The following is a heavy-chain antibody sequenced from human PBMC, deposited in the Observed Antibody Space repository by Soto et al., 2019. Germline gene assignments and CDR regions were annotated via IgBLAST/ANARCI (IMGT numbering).Heavy chain of an antibody. CDR2: IIPIFGTA. Sequence: SVKVSCKASGGTFSSYAISWVRQAPGQGLEWMGGIIPIFGTANYAQKYQGRVTITADESTSTAYMELSSLRSEDTAVYYCATSSTVNDAFDIWGQGTMVTVSS. V-gene: IGHV1-69*13. CDR3: ATSSTVNDAFDI. J-gene: IGHJ3*02. D-gene: IGHD4-17*01. CDR1: GGTFSSYA.